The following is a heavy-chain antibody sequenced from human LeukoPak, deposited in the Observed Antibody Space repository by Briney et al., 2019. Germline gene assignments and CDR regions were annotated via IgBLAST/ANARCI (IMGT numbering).Heavy chain of an antibody. Sequence: PSETLSLTCTVSGYSISSGYYWGWIRQPPGKGLEWIGSIYHSGSTYYNPSLKSRVTISVDTSKNQFSLKLSSVTAADTAVYYCARASQLVRLKAYYYYYYMDVWGKGTTVTVSS. CDR3: ARASQLVRLKAYYYYYYMDV. CDR2: IYHSGST. V-gene: IGHV4-38-2*02. CDR1: GYSISSGYY. J-gene: IGHJ6*03. D-gene: IGHD6-6*01.